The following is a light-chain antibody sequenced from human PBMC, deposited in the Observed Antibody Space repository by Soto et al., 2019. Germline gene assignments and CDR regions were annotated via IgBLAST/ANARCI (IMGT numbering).Light chain of an antibody. CDR2: GAF. Sequence: EIVLTQSPGTLSLSPGERATLSCRARQSISSTYLAWYQKKPGQAPRLLLYGAFNRATGTPDRFSGSGSGTDFTLTISRLEPEDCAFYYCQQYGSSSFAFGPGTKVEIK. CDR3: QQYGSSSFA. V-gene: IGKV3-20*01. J-gene: IGKJ3*01. CDR1: QSISSTY.